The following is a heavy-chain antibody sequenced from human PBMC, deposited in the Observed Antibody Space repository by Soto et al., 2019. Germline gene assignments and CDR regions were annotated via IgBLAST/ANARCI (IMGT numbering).Heavy chain of an antibody. J-gene: IGHJ6*02. CDR3: EREGYDILTGPAIYGMYV. D-gene: IGHD3-9*01. Sequence: SETLSLTCTVSGGSISSGNYYWSWIRQPPGKGLEWIGFISYSGTTNYSASLRSRVSISVDTSKNQFSLDLSSVTTADTAVYYCEREGYDILTGPAIYGMYVWGQGTTLPVSS. V-gene: IGHV4-30-4*01. CDR1: GGSISSGNYY. CDR2: ISYSGTT.